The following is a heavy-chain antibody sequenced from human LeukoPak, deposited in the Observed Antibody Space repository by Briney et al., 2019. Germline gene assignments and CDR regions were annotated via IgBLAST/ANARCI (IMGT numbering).Heavy chain of an antibody. Sequence: GGSLRLSCAASGFTFSGHGMNWVRQAPGKGLERVSGITGSGATTDYADSVKGRFTISRDNAKNSLYLQMNSLRAEDTAVYYCARESGITMLRGAHTPWGQGILVTVSS. CDR1: GFTFSGHG. J-gene: IGHJ5*02. CDR3: ARESGITMLRGAHTP. CDR2: ITGSGATT. V-gene: IGHV3-23*01. D-gene: IGHD3-10*01.